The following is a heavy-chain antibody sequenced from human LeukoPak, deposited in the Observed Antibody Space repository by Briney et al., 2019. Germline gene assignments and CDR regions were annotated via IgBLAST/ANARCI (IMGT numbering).Heavy chain of an antibody. CDR3: AKGGDDYEFGWYFDL. CDR2: IRYDGSTK. V-gene: IGHV3-30*02. J-gene: IGHJ2*01. Sequence: GGSLRLSCVASGFPFRSYDMHWVRQAPGKGLEWVAFIRYDGSTKYYADSVKGRFTISRDNSKNTLYLQMNSLRVEDTAVYYCAKGGDDYEFGWYFDLWGRGTLVTVSS. D-gene: IGHD5-24*01. CDR1: GFPFRSYD.